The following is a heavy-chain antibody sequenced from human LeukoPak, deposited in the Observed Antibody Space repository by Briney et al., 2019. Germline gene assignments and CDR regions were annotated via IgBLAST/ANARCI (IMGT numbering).Heavy chain of an antibody. CDR2: ISSGSSST. D-gene: IGHD4-17*01. Sequence: GGSLRLSCAVSGFTFSDYYMSWVRQAPGKGLEWVSYISSGSSSTNYADSVKGRFTISRDNAKSSLYLQMNSLRAEDTAVYYCASGGPVTTYDFDYWGQGTLVTVSS. J-gene: IGHJ4*02. CDR3: ASGGPVTTYDFDY. CDR1: GFTFSDYY. V-gene: IGHV3-11*06.